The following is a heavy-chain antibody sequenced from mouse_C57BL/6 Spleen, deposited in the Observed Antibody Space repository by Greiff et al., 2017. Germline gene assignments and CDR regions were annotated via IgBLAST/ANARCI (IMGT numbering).Heavy chain of an antibody. CDR2: ISSGGSYT. Sequence: EVKLMESGGDLVKPGGSLKLSCAASGFTFSSYGMSWVRQTPDKRLEWVATISSGGSYTYYPDSVKGRFTISRDNAKNTLYLQMSSLKSEDTAMYYCARGGRDWYFDVWGTGTTVTVSS. CDR3: ARGGRDWYFDV. D-gene: IGHD3-3*01. CDR1: GFTFSSYG. V-gene: IGHV5-6*01. J-gene: IGHJ1*03.